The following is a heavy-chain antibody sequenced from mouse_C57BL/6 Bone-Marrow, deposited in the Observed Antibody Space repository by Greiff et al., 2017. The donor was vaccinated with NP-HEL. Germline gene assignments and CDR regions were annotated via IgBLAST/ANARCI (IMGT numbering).Heavy chain of an antibody. V-gene: IGHV14-4*01. CDR1: GFNIKDDY. CDR3: TTLLYYYGSSYEDYFDY. D-gene: IGHD1-1*01. J-gene: IGHJ2*01. CDR2: IDPENGDT. Sequence: DVKLVESGAELVRPGASVKLSCTASGFNIKDDYMHWVKQRPEQGLEWIGWIDPENGDTEYASKFQGKATITADTSSNTAYLQLSSLTSEDTAVYYCTTLLYYYGSSYEDYFDYWGQGTTLTVSS.